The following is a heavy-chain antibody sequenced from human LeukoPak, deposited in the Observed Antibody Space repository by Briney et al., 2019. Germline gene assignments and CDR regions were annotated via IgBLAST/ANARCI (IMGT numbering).Heavy chain of an antibody. J-gene: IGHJ4*02. V-gene: IGHV1-18*01. Sequence: GASVKVSCKASGYTFTSYGISWVRQAPGQGLEWMGWISAYNGNTNYAQKLQGRVTMTTDTSTSTAYMELRSLRSDDTAVYYCARDTPLLWFGELPGPHFDHWGQGTLVTVSS. CDR2: ISAYNGNT. CDR1: GYTFTSYG. CDR3: ARDTPLLWFGELPGPHFDH. D-gene: IGHD3-10*01.